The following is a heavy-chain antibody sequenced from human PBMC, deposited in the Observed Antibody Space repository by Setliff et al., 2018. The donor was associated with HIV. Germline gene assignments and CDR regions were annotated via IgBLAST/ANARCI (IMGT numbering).Heavy chain of an antibody. CDR3: ARGFRAAEHPYSFDY. CDR1: GYTFTSYG. V-gene: IGHV1-18*01. J-gene: IGHJ4*02. CDR2: ISAYNGNT. D-gene: IGHD6-25*01. Sequence: ASVKVSCKASGYTFTSYGISWVRQAPGQGLEWMGWISAYNGNTNYAQKLQGRVTMTTDTSTSTAYMELGSLRSDDTAVYYCARGFRAAEHPYSFDYWGQGTLVTVS.